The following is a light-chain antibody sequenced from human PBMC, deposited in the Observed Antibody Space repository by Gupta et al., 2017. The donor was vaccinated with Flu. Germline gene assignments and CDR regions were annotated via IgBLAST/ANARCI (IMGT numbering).Light chain of an antibody. Sequence: QSVMTPPPSVSGAPGQRVTISCTGSSSNIGAPYDVQWYQQLPGTAPKLLIYGSTNRPSGVPDRFSGSKSGTSASLAITGLQAEDEADYYCQSYDNSLSGSVFGGGTKLTVL. J-gene: IGLJ2*01. CDR3: QSYDNSLSGSV. CDR2: GST. V-gene: IGLV1-40*01. CDR1: SSNIGAPYD.